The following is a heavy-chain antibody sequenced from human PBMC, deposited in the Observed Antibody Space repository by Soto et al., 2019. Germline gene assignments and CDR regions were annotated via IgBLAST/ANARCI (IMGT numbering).Heavy chain of an antibody. D-gene: IGHD2-21*02. CDR1: GFTFSSYG. J-gene: IGHJ4*02. CDR3: ARDSNIVVVTASPGYFDY. V-gene: IGHV3-33*01. CDR2: IWYDGSNK. Sequence: GGSLRLSCAASGFTFSSYGMHWVRQAPGKGLEWVAVIWYDGSNKYYADSVKGRFTISRDNSKNTLYLQMNSLRAEDTAVYYCARDSNIVVVTASPGYFDYWGQGTLVTVSS.